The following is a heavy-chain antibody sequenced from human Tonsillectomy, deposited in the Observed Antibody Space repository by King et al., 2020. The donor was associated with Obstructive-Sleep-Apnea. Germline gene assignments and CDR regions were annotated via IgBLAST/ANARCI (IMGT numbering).Heavy chain of an antibody. V-gene: IGHV4-59*01. CDR3: ASMVEMATNYFDY. CDR2: IYYSGST. J-gene: IGHJ4*02. D-gene: IGHD5-24*01. CDR1: GASISSFY. Sequence: VQLQESGPGLVKPSETLSLTCTVSGASISSFYWSWIRQPPGKGLEWIGYIYYSGSTSYHPSLKGRVTMSVDTSKDRFSLKLSSVTAADTAVYYCASMVEMATNYFDYWGQGTLVTVSS.